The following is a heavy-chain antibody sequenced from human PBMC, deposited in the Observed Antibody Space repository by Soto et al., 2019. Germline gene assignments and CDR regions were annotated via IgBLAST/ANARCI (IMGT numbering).Heavy chain of an antibody. J-gene: IGHJ6*02. Sequence: QVQLVQSGGEVKKPGASVKVSCKTSGYSFTTYGISWVRQAPGQGLEWMGGISAYNGNTHYAQKLQDRVTMTTDTSTSTAYVELRSLRSHATAVYYCAREGPAPSYSYGMDVWGQGSTVTVSS. V-gene: IGHV1-18*01. CDR1: GYSFTTYG. CDR3: AREGPAPSYSYGMDV. CDR2: ISAYNGNT.